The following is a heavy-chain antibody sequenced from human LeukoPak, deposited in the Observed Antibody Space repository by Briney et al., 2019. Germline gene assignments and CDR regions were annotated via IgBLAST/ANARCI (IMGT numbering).Heavy chain of an antibody. CDR2: MNQDGSEK. D-gene: IGHD3-16*01. V-gene: IGHV3-7*01. CDR1: GFTFSDSW. CDR3: ATYTHWVAGDV. Sequence: RGSLRLSCGASGFTFSDSWMRWVRHAPGKGLEWVSNMNQDGSEKDYVDCVKGRFAISRDNARNSLYLQMSSLRAEDTAVYRCATYTHWVAGDVWGQGNTVTVSS. J-gene: IGHJ6*02.